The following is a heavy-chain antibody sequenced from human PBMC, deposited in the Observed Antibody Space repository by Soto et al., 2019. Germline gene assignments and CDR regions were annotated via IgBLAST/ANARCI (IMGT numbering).Heavy chain of an antibody. CDR3: ARVKFSRIAVAGGFFDY. CDR2: INSDGSST. J-gene: IGHJ4*02. CDR1: GFTFSSYW. D-gene: IGHD6-19*01. Sequence: GGSLRLSCAASGFTFSSYWMHWVRQAPGKGLVWVSRINSDGSSTSYADSVKGRFTISRDNAKNTLYLQMNSLRAEDTAVYYCARVKFSRIAVAGGFFDYWGQGTLVTVSS. V-gene: IGHV3-74*01.